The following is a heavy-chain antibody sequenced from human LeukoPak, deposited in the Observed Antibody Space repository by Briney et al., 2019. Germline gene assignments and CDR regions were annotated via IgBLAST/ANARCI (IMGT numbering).Heavy chain of an antibody. CDR1: GGSFSGYY. Sequence: PSETLSLTCAVYGGSFSGYYWSWIRQPPGKGLEWIGEINHSGSTNYNPSLKSRVTISVDTSKNQFSLKLSSVTAADTAVYYCARVGAYGDYDYWGQGTLVTVSS. D-gene: IGHD4-17*01. V-gene: IGHV4-34*01. CDR3: ARVGAYGDYDY. J-gene: IGHJ4*02. CDR2: INHSGST.